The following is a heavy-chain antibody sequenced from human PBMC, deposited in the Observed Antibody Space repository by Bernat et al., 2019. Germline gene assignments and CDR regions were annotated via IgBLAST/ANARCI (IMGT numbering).Heavy chain of an antibody. CDR3: AKDGQLTPYFYYYMDV. CDR1: GFTFSSYW. J-gene: IGHJ6*03. CDR2: INSDGSVT. Sequence: EVQLVEPGGGLVQPGGSLRLSCAASGFTFSSYWMHWVRQAPGKGLVWLSRINSDGSVTAYADSVKGRFTISRDNAKNTLYLQMNSLRAEDTAVYYCAKDGQLTPYFYYYMDVWGRGTTVTVSS. V-gene: IGHV3-74*01. D-gene: IGHD3-10*01.